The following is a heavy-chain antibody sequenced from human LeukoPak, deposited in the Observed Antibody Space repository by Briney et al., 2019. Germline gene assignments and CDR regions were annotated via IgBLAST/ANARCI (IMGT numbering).Heavy chain of an antibody. CDR1: GGSISSYY. CDR3: ARVTPYYGDYVDYFDY. Sequence: SETLSLTRTVSGGSISSYYWSWIRQPAGKGLEWIGRIYTSGSTNYNPSLKSRVTMSVDTSKNQFSLKLSSVTAADTAVYYCARVTPYYGDYVDYFDYWGQGTLVTVSS. V-gene: IGHV4-4*07. D-gene: IGHD4-17*01. J-gene: IGHJ4*02. CDR2: IYTSGST.